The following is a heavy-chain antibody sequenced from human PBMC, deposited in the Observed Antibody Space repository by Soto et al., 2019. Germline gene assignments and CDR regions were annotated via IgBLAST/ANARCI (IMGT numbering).Heavy chain of an antibody. CDR1: GGTFSSYT. J-gene: IGHJ4*02. CDR3: ARDPDMTTVEYYFDY. D-gene: IGHD4-4*01. V-gene: IGHV1-69*04. CDR2: IIPILGIA. Sequence: GASVKVSCMASGGTFSSYTISWVRQAPGQGLEWMGRIIPILGIANYAQKFQGRVTITADKSTSTAYMELSSLRSEDTAVYYCARDPDMTTVEYYFDYWGQGTLVTVSS.